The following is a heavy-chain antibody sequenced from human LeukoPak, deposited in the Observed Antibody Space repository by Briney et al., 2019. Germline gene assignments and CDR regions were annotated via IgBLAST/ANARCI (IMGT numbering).Heavy chain of an antibody. CDR2: ISSSSSYI. CDR1: GFTFSSYS. CDR3: ARDRLSGSYQSVGAFDI. J-gene: IGHJ3*02. D-gene: IGHD1-26*01. Sequence: KTGGSLRLSCAASGFTFSSYSMNWVRQAPGKGLEWVSSISSSSSYIYYADSVKGRFTISRDNAKNSLYLQMNSLRAEDTAVYYCARDRLSGSYQSVGAFDIWGQGTMVTVSS. V-gene: IGHV3-21*01.